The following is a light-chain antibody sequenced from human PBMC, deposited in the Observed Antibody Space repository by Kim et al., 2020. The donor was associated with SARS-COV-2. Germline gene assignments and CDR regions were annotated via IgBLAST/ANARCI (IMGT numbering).Light chain of an antibody. J-gene: IGKJ3*01. CDR2: AAS. CDR1: PGVSTL. CDR3: QQSYSLPPT. Sequence: ASVGDRVPIPCRASPGVSTLLAWYQQKPGKAPKLLIYAASNLQSGVPSRFSGSGSGTDFTLTISSLQPEDVATYSCQQSYSLPPTFGPGTKVDIK. V-gene: IGKV1-12*01.